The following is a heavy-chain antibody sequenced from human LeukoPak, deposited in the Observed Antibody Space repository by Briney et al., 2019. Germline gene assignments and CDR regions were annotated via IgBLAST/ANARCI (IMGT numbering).Heavy chain of an antibody. J-gene: IGHJ4*02. CDR2: IRSSGSTI. CDR1: GLTFSSYE. CDR3: AREPGMATMGSKMAFDY. V-gene: IGHV3-48*03. D-gene: IGHD5-24*01. Sequence: PGGSLRRSCAASGLTFSSYEMNWVRQAPGKGLEWVSYIRSSGSTIYYADSVKGRFTISRDNAKNSLYLQMNSLRAEDTAVYYCAREPGMATMGSKMAFDYWGQGTLVTVSS.